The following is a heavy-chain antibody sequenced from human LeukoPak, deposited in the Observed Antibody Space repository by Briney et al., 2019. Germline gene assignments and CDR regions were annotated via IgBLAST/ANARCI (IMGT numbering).Heavy chain of an antibody. CDR2: IRVKTYSGTA. J-gene: IGHJ4*02. V-gene: IGHV3-49*04. Sequence: GSLRLSCIGSGFNIGDYGMSWVRQAPGRGLEWVSFIRVKTYSGTAEYAASVKGRFTTSRDDSKNIAYLQMDSLKTEDTAVYYCTRGGPYDISTGRTGYFDYWGQGTLVTVSS. CDR3: TRGGPYDISTGRTGYFDY. CDR1: GFNIGDYG. D-gene: IGHD3-9*01.